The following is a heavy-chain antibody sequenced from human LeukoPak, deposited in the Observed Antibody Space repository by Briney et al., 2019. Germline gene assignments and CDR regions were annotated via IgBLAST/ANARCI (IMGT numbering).Heavy chain of an antibody. CDR2: VYYTGST. J-gene: IGHJ4*02. Sequence: SETLSLTCSVSGGSVSNYYWSWIRQPPGKGLEWIGYVYYTGSTNYNPSLKSRVTMFEDKSKNQFSLRLYSVTVADTAVYYCAREPDYWGQGTLVTVSS. CDR3: AREPDY. D-gene: IGHD1-14*01. CDR1: GGSVSNYY. V-gene: IGHV4-59*08.